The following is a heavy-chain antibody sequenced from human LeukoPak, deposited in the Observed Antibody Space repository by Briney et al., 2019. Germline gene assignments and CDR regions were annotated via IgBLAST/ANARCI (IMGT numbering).Heavy chain of an antibody. V-gene: IGHV3-23*01. J-gene: IGHJ4*02. CDR2: ISGSGGTT. CDR3: AKSVVVAATGYYFDY. CDR1: GFTFSIYG. Sequence: AGGSLRLSCAASGFTFSIYGIHWVRQAPGEGLEWGSGISGSGGTTFYTDSVKGRFTISRDNSKNTLYLQMTSLRAEDTAVYYCAKSVVVAATGYYFDYWGQGSLVTVPS. D-gene: IGHD2-15*01.